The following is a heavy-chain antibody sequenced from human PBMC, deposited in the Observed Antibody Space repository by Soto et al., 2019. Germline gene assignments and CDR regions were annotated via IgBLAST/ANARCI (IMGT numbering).Heavy chain of an antibody. CDR2: ISYDGSNK. Sequence: VGSLRLSCAASGFTFSSYGMHWVRQAPGKGLEWVAVISYDGSNKYYADSVKGRFTISRDNSKNTLYLQMNSLRAEDTAVYYCAKEQGAPSKKGPRNYYYYGMDVWGQGTTVTVSS. J-gene: IGHJ6*02. CDR1: GFTFSSYG. CDR3: AKEQGAPSKKGPRNYYYYGMDV. V-gene: IGHV3-30*18.